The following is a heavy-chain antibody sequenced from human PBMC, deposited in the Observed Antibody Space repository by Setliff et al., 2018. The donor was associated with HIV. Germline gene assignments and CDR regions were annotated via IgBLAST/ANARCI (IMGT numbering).Heavy chain of an antibody. J-gene: IGHJ4*02. V-gene: IGHV1-46*01. CDR2: INPSGGST. CDR3: ARNGGDSSGYYYAEN. D-gene: IGHD3-22*01. Sequence: ASVKVSCKVSGYTFTSSLIHWTRQAPGQGLEWMGIINPSGGSTGFAQKFQGRVTMTRDTSTNTVYMEVRSLRSEDTAVYYCARNGGDSSGYYYAENWGQGTLVTVSS. CDR1: GYTFTSSL.